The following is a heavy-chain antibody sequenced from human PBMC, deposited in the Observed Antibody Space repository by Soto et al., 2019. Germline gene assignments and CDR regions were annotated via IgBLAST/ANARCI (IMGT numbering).Heavy chain of an antibody. CDR1: AGTFSSYT. Sequence: EASVKLSCTPSAGTFSSYTISWVRKAPGQGLEWMGRIIPILGIANYAQKFQGRVTITADKSTSTAYMELSSLRSEDTAVYYCARAPYYSLRASGVFDYWGQGTLVTLSS. CDR2: IIPILGIA. V-gene: IGHV1-69*02. D-gene: IGHD3-22*01. CDR3: ARAPYYSLRASGVFDY. J-gene: IGHJ4*02.